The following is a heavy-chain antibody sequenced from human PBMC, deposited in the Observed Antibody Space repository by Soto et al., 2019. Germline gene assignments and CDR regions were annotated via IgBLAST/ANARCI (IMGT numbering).Heavy chain of an antibody. D-gene: IGHD6-19*01. V-gene: IGHV1-69*05. Sequence: QVQLEQSGAEVKKPGSSVKVSCKTSGGTFSNSAISWVRQAPGQGLEWMGGIMPIFRTPDYAQKFQDRVTIPTDVFASIVYMEVLILRSNNTSVYYCATDKHRLQLGWNYCFSLDVWGQSTTVRVSS. CDR3: ATDKHRLQLGWNYCFSLDV. CDR1: GGTFSNSA. J-gene: IGHJ6*02. CDR2: IMPIFRTP.